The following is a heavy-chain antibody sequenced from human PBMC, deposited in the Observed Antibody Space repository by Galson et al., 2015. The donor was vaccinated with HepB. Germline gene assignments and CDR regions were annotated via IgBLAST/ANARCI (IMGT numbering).Heavy chain of an antibody. J-gene: IGHJ3*02. CDR2: INPNSGGT. D-gene: IGHD3-22*01. CDR1: GYTFTGYY. Sequence: SVKVSCKASGYTFTGYYMHWVRQAPGQGLEWMGWINPNSGGTNYAQKFQGRVTMTRDTSISTAYMELNSLKTEDTAVYYCTTDLVAPPMIVVVSGAFDIWGQGHPGHRLL. CDR3: TTDLVAPPMIVVVSGAFDI. V-gene: IGHV1-2*02.